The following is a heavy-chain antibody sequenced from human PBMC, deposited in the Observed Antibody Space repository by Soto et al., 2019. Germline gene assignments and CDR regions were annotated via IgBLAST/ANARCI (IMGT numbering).Heavy chain of an antibody. V-gene: IGHV4-31*01. CDR1: GGSISSGGYY. CDR2: IYYSGST. D-gene: IGHD2-21*01. J-gene: IGHJ4*02. Sequence: QVQLQESGPGLVKPSQTLSLTCTVSGGSISSGGYYWSWIRQHPGKGLEWIGYIYYSGSTYYNPXLXSXXTKQRDAAQNQFTPKQHDQNAGETAFGYCPQRVIHRGQGNLVTV. CDR3: PQRVIH.